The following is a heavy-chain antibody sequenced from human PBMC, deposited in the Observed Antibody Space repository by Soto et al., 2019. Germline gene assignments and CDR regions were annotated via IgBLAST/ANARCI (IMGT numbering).Heavy chain of an antibody. D-gene: IGHD2-2*01. CDR1: GYSFATYW. CDR2: IYPGDSDT. Sequence: GESLKLFCKASGYSFATYWIGWVRQMPGKGLEWMGIIYPGDSDTRYGPSFEGQVTISADKSISTTYLQWSSLKASDTAMYYCARHPYSSSFNNFFDPWGQGTLVTVSS. V-gene: IGHV5-51*01. J-gene: IGHJ5*02. CDR3: ARHPYSSSFNNFFDP.